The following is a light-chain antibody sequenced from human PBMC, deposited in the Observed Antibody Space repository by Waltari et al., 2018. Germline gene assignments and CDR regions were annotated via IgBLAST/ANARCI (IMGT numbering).Light chain of an antibody. V-gene: IGKV2-30*02. CDR2: EVS. CDR1: QSLVHSNGNTY. J-gene: IGKJ2*03. Sequence: DVVMTQSPLSLPITPGQPASISCGSSQSLVHSNGNTYLSWYQQKPGQPPRRLIYEVSNQDSGVPDRFSGSGAGTDFTLKISRVEAEDVGVYYCGQGTHLPYSFGQGTKVEIK. CDR3: GQGTHLPYS.